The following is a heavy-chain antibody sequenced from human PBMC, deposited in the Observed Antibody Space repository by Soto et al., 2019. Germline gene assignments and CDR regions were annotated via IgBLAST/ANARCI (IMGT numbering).Heavy chain of an antibody. Sequence: SETLSLTCTVSGGSISSSRYCWGWIRQPPGKGLEWIGSIFYSGSTYHNPSLKSRVTISVDTSKNQFSLKLSSVTAADTAVYYCARPPTASLDAFDIWGQGTMVTVSS. V-gene: IGHV4-39*01. CDR2: IFYSGST. CDR1: GGSISSSRYC. CDR3: ARPPTASLDAFDI. J-gene: IGHJ3*02.